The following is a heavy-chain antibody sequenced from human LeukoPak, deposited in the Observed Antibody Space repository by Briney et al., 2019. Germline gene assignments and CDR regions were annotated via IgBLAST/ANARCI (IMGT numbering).Heavy chain of an antibody. CDR1: GFTFSSYW. CDR2: INSDGSRT. Sequence: GGSLRLSCSASGFTFSSYWMHWVRQAPGKGLVWVSGINSDGSRTYYADSVKGRFTISRDSAKNTLHLQMNSLRAEDTAMYYCARDWGSYESGHTDDYWGQGTLVTVSS. CDR3: ARDWGSYESGHTDDY. V-gene: IGHV3-74*01. J-gene: IGHJ4*02. D-gene: IGHD3-16*01.